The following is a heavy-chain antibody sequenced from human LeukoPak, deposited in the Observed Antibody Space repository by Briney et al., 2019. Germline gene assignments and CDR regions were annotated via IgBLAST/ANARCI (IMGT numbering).Heavy chain of an antibody. CDR2: ISSSSRFI. J-gene: IGHJ4*02. Sequence: GGSLRLSCAPSGFSFHDYSMNWVRQAPGKGLEWVSSISSSSRFIYYADSVKGRFTVSRDNTKSSLYLQMYSLGAEDTAVYYCARGHDYGDYWGQGTLVTVSS. CDR3: ARGHDYGDY. V-gene: IGHV3-21*01. CDR1: GFSFHDYS.